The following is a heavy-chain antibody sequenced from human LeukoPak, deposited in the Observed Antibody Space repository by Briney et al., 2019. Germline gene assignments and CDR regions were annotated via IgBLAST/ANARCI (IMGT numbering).Heavy chain of an antibody. V-gene: IGHV3-74*01. Sequence: GGSLRLSCVASGFTFSKNWMHWVRHAPGKGLVWASRIQGDGSNTNYADSVKGRFSISRDNAKNTVYLQMNSLRAEDTGIYYCARGTSAGGPISPFDFWGQGTVVTVSS. CDR3: ARGTSAGGPISPFDF. D-gene: IGHD6-13*01. CDR2: IQGDGSNT. J-gene: IGHJ4*02. CDR1: GFTFSKNW.